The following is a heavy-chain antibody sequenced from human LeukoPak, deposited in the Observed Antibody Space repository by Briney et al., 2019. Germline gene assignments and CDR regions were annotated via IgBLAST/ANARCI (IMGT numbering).Heavy chain of an antibody. CDR1: GGSISSGDYY. CDR2: IYYSGST. J-gene: IGHJ4*02. V-gene: IGHV4-30-4*01. Sequence: SETLSLTCTVSGGSISSGDYYWSWIRQPPGKGLEWIGYIYYSGSTYYNPSLKSRVTISVDTSKSQFSLKLSSVTAADTAVYYCARYHTRGDFDYWGQGTLVTVSS. CDR3: ARYHTRGDFDY.